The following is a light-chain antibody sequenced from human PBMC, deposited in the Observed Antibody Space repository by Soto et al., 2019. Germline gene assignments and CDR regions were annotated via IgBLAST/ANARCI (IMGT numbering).Light chain of an antibody. V-gene: IGKV1-9*01. CDR3: QQLTTSPPFYP. Sequence: DIQLTQSPSFLSASVGDRVTITCRASQGIRSYLAWYQQRPGKAPELLIYGASTLRPGGASRFSGSRSGTDFPLTIRSLHPEDFATYFSQQLTTSPPFYPFGHGTKVDIK. CDR1: QGIRSY. J-gene: IGKJ3*01. CDR2: GAS.